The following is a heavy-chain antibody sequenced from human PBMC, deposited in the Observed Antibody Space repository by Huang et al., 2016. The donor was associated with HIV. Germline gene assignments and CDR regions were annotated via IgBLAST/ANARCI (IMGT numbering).Heavy chain of an antibody. D-gene: IGHD3-22*01. CDR3: ARILMYYNSSGYGFDY. J-gene: IGHJ4*02. CDR1: GGSFSGYY. CDR2: INHSGST. Sequence: TCAVYGGSFSGYYWSWIRQPPGKGLEWIGEINHSGSTNYNPSLKSRVTISVDTSKNQFSLKLSSVTAADTAVYYCARILMYYNSSGYGFDYWGQGTLVTVSS. V-gene: IGHV4-34*01.